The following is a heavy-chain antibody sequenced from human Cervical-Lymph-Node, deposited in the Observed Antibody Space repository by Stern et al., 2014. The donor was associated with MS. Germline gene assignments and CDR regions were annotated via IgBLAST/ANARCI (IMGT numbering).Heavy chain of an antibody. D-gene: IGHD6-25*01. Sequence: VQLVESGGGVVQSGRSLRLSCATSGFTFGRHSMHWVRQAPGKGLEWVAIISYDGSSQHYADSVKGRFTISRSNSNNTLFLQMNSLRVEDTAIYARPAAARYFDYWGQGSQVTVSS. CDR3: PAAARYFDY. CDR2: ISYDGSSQ. J-gene: IGHJ4*02. CDR1: GFTFGRHS. V-gene: IGHV3-30-3*01.